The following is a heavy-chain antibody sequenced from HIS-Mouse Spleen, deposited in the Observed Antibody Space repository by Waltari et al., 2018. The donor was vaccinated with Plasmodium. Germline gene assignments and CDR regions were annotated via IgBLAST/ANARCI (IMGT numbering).Heavy chain of an antibody. CDR1: GGSISSSSYY. V-gene: IGHV4-39*01. J-gene: IGHJ2*01. CDR2: IYYSGST. Sequence: QLQLQESGPGLVKPSETLSLTCTVSGGSISSSSYYWGWIRQPPGKGLEWIGSIYYSGSTYSNPSLKSRVTISGDTSKNQFSLKLSSVTAADTAVYYCARQRSADWYFDLWGRGTLVTVSS. CDR3: ARQRSADWYFDL.